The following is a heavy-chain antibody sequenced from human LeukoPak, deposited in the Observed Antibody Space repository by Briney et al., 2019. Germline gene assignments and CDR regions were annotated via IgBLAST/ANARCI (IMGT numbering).Heavy chain of an antibody. V-gene: IGHV4-34*01. D-gene: IGHD3-3*01. CDR3: ARSTYYDFWRIDY. Sequence: SETLSLTCAVYGGSFSGYYWSWIRQPPGKGLEWIGEINHSGSTSYNPSLKSRVTISVDTSKNQFSLKLSSVTAADTAVYYCARSTYYDFWRIDYWGQGTLVTVSS. CDR1: GGSFSGYY. J-gene: IGHJ4*02. CDR2: INHSGST.